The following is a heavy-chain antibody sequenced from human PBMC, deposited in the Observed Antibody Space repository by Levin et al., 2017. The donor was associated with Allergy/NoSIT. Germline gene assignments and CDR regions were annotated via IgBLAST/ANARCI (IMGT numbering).Heavy chain of an antibody. D-gene: IGHD3-22*01. V-gene: IGHV3-11*01. CDR2: ISSSGSTI. J-gene: IGHJ3*02. CDR3: ARADRSYYYDSSGLESDAFDI. CDR1: GFTFSDYY. Sequence: GGSLRLSCAASGFTFSDYYMSWIRQAPGKGLEWVSYISSSGSTIYYADSVKGRFTISRDNAKNSLYLQMNSLRAEDTAVYYCARADRSYYYDSSGLESDAFDIWGQGTMVTVSS.